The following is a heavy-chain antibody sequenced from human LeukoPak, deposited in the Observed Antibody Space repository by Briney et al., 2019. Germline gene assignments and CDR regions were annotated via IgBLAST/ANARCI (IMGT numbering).Heavy chain of an antibody. D-gene: IGHD2-15*01. Sequence: ETLSLTCTVSSGSISSYYWSWIRQPPGKGLEWIGYIYYSGSTNYNPSLKSRVTISVDTSKNQFSLKLSSVTAADTAVYYCARGCSGGSCFEYFQHWGQGTLVTVSS. J-gene: IGHJ1*01. CDR1: SGSISSYY. V-gene: IGHV4-59*01. CDR2: IYYSGST. CDR3: ARGCSGGSCFEYFQH.